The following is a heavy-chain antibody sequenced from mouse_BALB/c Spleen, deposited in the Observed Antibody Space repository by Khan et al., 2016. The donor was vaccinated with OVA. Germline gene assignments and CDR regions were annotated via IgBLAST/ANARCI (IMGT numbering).Heavy chain of an antibody. CDR2: INTYTGES. Sequence: QIQLVQSGPELKKPGETVKISCKASGYAFTDYGMNWVKQAPGKGLKWMGWINTYTGESTYVDDFKGRLAISLETSASTAYLQVSNLNNEDTATYFCARSDGNYKFTYWGQGTLVTVSA. D-gene: IGHD2-1*01. CDR3: ARSDGNYKFTY. V-gene: IGHV9-3-1*01. J-gene: IGHJ3*01. CDR1: GYAFTDYG.